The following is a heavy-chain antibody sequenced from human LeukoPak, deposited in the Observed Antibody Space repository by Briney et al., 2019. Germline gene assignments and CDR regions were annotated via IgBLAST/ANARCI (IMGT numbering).Heavy chain of an antibody. J-gene: IGHJ4*02. Sequence: GGYLRLFCAASGFTFNKFWMTWARQAPGKGLEWVANINPDGSDKHHVDSVKGRFRISRDNAENSLYLQMDSLRAEDTAVYYCARHLDWAFDYWGQGTLVTVSS. CDR2: INPDGSDK. CDR3: ARHLDWAFDY. D-gene: IGHD2-21*01. V-gene: IGHV3-7*01. CDR1: GFTFNKFW.